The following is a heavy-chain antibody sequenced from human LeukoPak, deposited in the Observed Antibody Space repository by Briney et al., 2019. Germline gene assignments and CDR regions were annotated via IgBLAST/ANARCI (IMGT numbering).Heavy chain of an antibody. CDR2: ISSSSSYT. J-gene: IGHJ4*02. CDR3: ARYYDILTGYHTSIGY. V-gene: IGHV3-11*06. D-gene: IGHD3-9*01. CDR1: GFTFSDYY. Sequence: GGSLRLSCAASGFTFSDYYMSWIRQAPGKGLEWVSYISSSSSYTNYADSVKGRFTISRDNAKNSLCLQMNSLRAEDTAVYYCARYYDILTGYHTSIGYWGQGTLVTVSS.